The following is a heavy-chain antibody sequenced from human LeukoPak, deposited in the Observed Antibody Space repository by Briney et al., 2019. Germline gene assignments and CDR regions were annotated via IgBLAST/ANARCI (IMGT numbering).Heavy chain of an antibody. V-gene: IGHV3-30-3*01. D-gene: IGHD6-19*01. CDR2: ISYDGSNE. Sequence: PGGSLRLSCAASGFTFINYAIHWVRQAPGKGLEWVALISYDGSNEYFADSVKGRFTISRDNSKNTLYLQMNSLRAEDTAVYYSAKGRTIAVAGTSDYWGQGTLVTVSS. CDR3: AKGRTIAVAGTSDY. CDR1: GFTFINYA. J-gene: IGHJ4*02.